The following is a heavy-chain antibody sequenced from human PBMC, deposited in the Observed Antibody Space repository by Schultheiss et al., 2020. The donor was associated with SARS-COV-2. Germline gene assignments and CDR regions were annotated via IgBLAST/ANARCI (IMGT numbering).Heavy chain of an antibody. Sequence: GRSLRLSCAASGFTLRTYALHWVRQAPGKGLEFVASIRSSGRDIYYADSMQGRFTVSRDNANNSLYLQMHSLRAEDTARYYCARDTGGISIWFGPDYWGQGSLVTVSS. D-gene: IGHD3-10*01. CDR1: GFTLRTYA. CDR2: IRSSGRDI. J-gene: IGHJ4*02. V-gene: IGHV3-21*01. CDR3: ARDTGGISIWFGPDY.